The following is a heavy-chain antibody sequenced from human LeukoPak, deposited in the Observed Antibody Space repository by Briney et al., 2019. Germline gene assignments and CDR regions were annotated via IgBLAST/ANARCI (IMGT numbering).Heavy chain of an antibody. CDR3: ARDGRRYNWKFPDY. D-gene: IGHD1-1*01. CDR1: GYTFTSYY. J-gene: IGHJ4*02. V-gene: IGHV1-46*01. Sequence: ASVKVSCKASGYTFTSYYMHWVRQAPGQGLEWMGIINPSGGSTSYAQKFQGRVTMTRDTSISTAYMELSRLRSDDTAVYYCARDGRRYNWKFPDYWGQGTLVTVSS. CDR2: INPSGGST.